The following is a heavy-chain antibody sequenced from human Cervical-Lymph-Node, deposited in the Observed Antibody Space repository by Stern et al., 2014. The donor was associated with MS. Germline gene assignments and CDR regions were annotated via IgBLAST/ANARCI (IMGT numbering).Heavy chain of an antibody. CDR2: ISAYNGNT. CDR3: ARVHRDDLGYYYYGMDV. D-gene: IGHD2-21*02. J-gene: IGHJ6*02. V-gene: IGHV1-18*01. Sequence: VQLVQSGAEVKKPGASVKVSCKASGYTFTNYGISWVRQAPGQGLEWVGWISAYNGNTNYAQKLQGRVTLTTDTSTSTAYMELRSLRSDDTAVYYCARVHRDDLGYYYYGMDVWGQGTTVTVSS. CDR1: GYTFTNYG.